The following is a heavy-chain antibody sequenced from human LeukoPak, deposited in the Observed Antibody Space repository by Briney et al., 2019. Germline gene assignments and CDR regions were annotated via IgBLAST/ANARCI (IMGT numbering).Heavy chain of an antibody. D-gene: IGHD2-2*01. CDR2: INPNSGGT. Sequence: ASVKVSCKASGYTFTGNYMHWVRQAPGQGLEWMGWINPNSGGTNYAQKFQGRVTMTRDTSISTAYMELSRLRSDDTAVYYCARVPHCSSTSCYPHYYYYYMDVWGKGTTVTISS. CDR1: GYTFTGNY. CDR3: ARVPHCSSTSCYPHYYYYYMDV. V-gene: IGHV1-2*02. J-gene: IGHJ6*03.